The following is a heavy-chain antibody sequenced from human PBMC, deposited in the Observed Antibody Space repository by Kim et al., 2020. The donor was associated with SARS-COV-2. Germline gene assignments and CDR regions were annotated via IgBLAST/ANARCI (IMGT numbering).Heavy chain of an antibody. Sequence: YDGSSKYNGDSVKGQFTISRDNSKNTLYLQMNDLRVEDTAVYYCVRQGENYWGQGTLVTVSS. CDR2: YDGSSK. J-gene: IGHJ4*02. V-gene: IGHV3-33*01. CDR3: VRQGENY. D-gene: IGHD3-10*01.